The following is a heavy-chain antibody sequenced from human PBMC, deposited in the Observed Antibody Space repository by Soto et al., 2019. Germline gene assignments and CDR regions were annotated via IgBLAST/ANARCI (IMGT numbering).Heavy chain of an antibody. CDR3: TRDASQDSSARDWFDP. CDR1: GFTFRSFT. J-gene: IGHJ5*02. V-gene: IGHV3-21*01. Sequence: GGSLRLSCAASGFTFRSFTMNWVRQAPGKGLEWVSTISSNSAYIYYTDALRGRFTISRDNAKNSLHLQMNSLRAEDTAVYYCTRDASQDSSARDWFDPWGPGTLVTVSS. D-gene: IGHD6-13*01. CDR2: ISSNSAYI.